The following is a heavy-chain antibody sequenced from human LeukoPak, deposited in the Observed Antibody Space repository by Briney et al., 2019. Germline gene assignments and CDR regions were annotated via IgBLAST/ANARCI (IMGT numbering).Heavy chain of an antibody. CDR2: IYYSGGT. D-gene: IGHD3-3*01. Sequence: PSETLSLTCTVSGGSISSYYWSWIRQPPGKGLEWIGYIYYSGGTNYNPSLKSRVTISVDTSKNQFSLKLSSVTAADTAVYYCARHQRSGYYGEAFDIWGQGTMVTVSS. V-gene: IGHV4-59*08. CDR1: GGSISSYY. CDR3: ARHQRSGYYGEAFDI. J-gene: IGHJ3*02.